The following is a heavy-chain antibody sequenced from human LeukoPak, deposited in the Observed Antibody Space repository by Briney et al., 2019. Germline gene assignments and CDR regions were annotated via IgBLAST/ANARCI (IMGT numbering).Heavy chain of an antibody. Sequence: QPGGSLSLAWAAYGFIFPTYGMDWVRQAPGKGLGWVAFIRYDGSNKYYADSVKGRFTISRDNSKNTLYLQMNSLRAEDTAVYYCASYDILTGPLGGYWGQGTLVTVSS. CDR1: GFIFPTYG. D-gene: IGHD3-9*01. CDR2: IRYDGSNK. J-gene: IGHJ4*02. CDR3: ASYDILTGPLGGY. V-gene: IGHV3-30*02.